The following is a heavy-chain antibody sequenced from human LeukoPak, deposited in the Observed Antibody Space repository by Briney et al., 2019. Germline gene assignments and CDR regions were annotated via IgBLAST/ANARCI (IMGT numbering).Heavy chain of an antibody. CDR2: ISSSGTTI. CDR3: ARSFDI. V-gene: IGHV3-48*03. Sequence: GGSLRLSCAASGFTFSSYAMNWVRQAPGKGLEWVSFISSSGTTIDYADFVKGRFTISRDNTKNSLYLQMNSLRVEDTAIYHCARSFDIWGQGTMVTVSP. CDR1: GFTFSSYA. J-gene: IGHJ3*02.